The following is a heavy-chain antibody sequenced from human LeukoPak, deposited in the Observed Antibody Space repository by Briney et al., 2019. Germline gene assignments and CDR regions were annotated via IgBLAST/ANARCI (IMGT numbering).Heavy chain of an antibody. CDR2: VNSDGGNP. D-gene: IGHD3-22*01. J-gene: IGHJ4*02. CDR1: GFTFSSYA. Sequence: GGFLRLSCAASGFTFSSYAMSWVRQVPGQGLLWVSRVNSDGGNPAYADSVRGRFSISRDNTKNTLSLQMNSLRDEDTAVYYCARLGGYNEVDFWGQGTLVTVSS. V-gene: IGHV3-74*01. CDR3: ARLGGYNEVDF.